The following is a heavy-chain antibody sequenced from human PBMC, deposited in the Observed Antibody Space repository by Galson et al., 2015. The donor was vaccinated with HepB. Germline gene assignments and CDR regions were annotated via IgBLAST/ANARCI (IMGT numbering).Heavy chain of an antibody. CDR1: GYTFSNYY. CDR2: INPDNGGT. J-gene: IGHJ3*02. V-gene: IGHV1-46*01. Sequence: SVKVSCKASGYTFSNYYVHWVRQAPGQGLEWMGVINPDNGGTTYAQKFQVRVTMTRDTSTSTVYMELRSLRSDDTAVYYCAREITMVRGGRAFDIWGQGTMVTVSS. CDR3: AREITMVRGGRAFDI. D-gene: IGHD3-10*01.